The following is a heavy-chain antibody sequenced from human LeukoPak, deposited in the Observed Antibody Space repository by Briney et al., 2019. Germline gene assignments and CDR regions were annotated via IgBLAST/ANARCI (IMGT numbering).Heavy chain of an antibody. V-gene: IGHV3-43*02. J-gene: IGHJ4*02. CDR2: ISGDGGFT. D-gene: IGHD5-24*01. Sequence: GGSLRLSCAASGFIFAGSLMYWARQAPGKGLEWVSLISGDGGFTYYADSMKGRVTISRDNRKNSLYLQINSLRPEDTALYYCVKIRDGYNFAFDYWGEGTPVTVSS. CDR1: GFIFAGSL. CDR3: VKIRDGYNFAFDY.